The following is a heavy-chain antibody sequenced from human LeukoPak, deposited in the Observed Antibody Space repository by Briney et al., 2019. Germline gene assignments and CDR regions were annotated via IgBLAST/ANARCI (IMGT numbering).Heavy chain of an antibody. V-gene: IGHV3-7*01. J-gene: IGHJ4*02. CDR2: IKQDGSEK. CDR3: AREGVGYWSGGSCYYVDY. D-gene: IGHD2-15*01. CDR1: GFTFSSYW. Sequence: GGTLRLSCAASGFTFSSYWMSWGRQAPGKGLEWVANIKQDGSEKYYVDSVKGRFTISRDNAKNSLYLQMNSLTAQDTPWYHCAREGVGYWSGGSCYYVDYWGEGTLVTVSS.